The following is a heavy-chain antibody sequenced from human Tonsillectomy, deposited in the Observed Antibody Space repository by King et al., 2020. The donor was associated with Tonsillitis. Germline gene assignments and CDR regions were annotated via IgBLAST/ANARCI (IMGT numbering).Heavy chain of an antibody. CDR1: GFTFSSFG. D-gene: IGHD3-10*01. J-gene: IGHJ4*02. CDR3: ATRKSRGPLHYFDY. Sequence: QLVQSGGGVVQPGGSLRISCAASGFTFSSFGMHWVRQAPGEGLDWVAVIRYDGSNKYYADSVKGRFTISRDNSKNTLYLQMNSLRAEDTAVYYCATRKSRGPLHYFDYWGQGTLVTVSS. CDR2: IRYDGSNK. V-gene: IGHV3-30*02.